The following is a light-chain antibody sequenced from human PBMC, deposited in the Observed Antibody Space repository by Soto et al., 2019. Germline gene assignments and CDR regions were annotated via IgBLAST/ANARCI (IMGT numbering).Light chain of an antibody. Sequence: EIVMTQSPATLSVSPGERATLSSRASQSVSSNLAWYQQKPGQAPRLLIYGASTRATGIPARFSGGGSGTEFTLTISSLQSEDFAVYYCQQYNNWPPWTFGQGTKVDI. CDR3: QQYNNWPPWT. CDR1: QSVSSN. CDR2: GAS. V-gene: IGKV3-15*01. J-gene: IGKJ1*01.